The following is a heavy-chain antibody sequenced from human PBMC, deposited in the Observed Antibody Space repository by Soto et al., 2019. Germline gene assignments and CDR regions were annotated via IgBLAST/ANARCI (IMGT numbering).Heavy chain of an antibody. D-gene: IGHD2-2*01. J-gene: IGHJ5*02. Sequence: EVQLVESGGGLVKPGGSLRLSCAASGFTFSSYSMNWVRQAPGKGLEWVSSISSSSSYIYYADSVKGRFTISRDNAKNSRYLQMNSLRAEDTAVYYCAREGCSSTSCANNWFDPWGQGTLVTVSS. CDR1: GFTFSSYS. CDR2: ISSSSSYI. V-gene: IGHV3-21*01. CDR3: AREGCSSTSCANNWFDP.